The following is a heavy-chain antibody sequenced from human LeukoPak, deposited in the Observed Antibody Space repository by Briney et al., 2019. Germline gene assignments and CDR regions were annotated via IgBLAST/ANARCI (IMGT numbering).Heavy chain of an antibody. CDR3: ARGIAVAGTVPFDY. CDR2: IYYSGST. V-gene: IGHV4-61*05. CDR1: GGSIGSSSYY. J-gene: IGHJ4*02. D-gene: IGHD6-19*01. Sequence: PSDTLSLTCTVSGGSIGSSSYYWSWIRQPPGKGLEWIGYIYYSGSTNYNPSLKSRVTISVDTSKKQFSLKLSSVTAADTAVYYCARGIAVAGTVPFDYWGQGTLVTVSS.